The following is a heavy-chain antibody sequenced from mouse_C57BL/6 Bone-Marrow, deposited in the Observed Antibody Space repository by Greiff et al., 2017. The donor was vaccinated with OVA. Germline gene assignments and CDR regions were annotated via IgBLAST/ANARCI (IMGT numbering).Heavy chain of an antibody. J-gene: IGHJ1*03. V-gene: IGHV1-82*01. CDR1: GYAFSSSW. CDR3: ARCYYGSSYWYFDV. Sequence: VKVVESGPELVKPGASVKISCKASGYAFSSSWMNWVKQRPGKGLEWIGRIYPGDGDTNYNGKFKGKATLTADKSSSTAYMQLSSLTSEDSAVYFCARCYYGSSYWYFDVWGTGTTVTVSS. D-gene: IGHD1-1*01. CDR2: IYPGDGDT.